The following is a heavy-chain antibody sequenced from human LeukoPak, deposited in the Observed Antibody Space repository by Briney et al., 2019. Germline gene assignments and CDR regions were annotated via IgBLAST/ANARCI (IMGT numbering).Heavy chain of an antibody. J-gene: IGHJ4*02. CDR1: GSISSYY. CDR2: IYVSGST. D-gene: IGHD6-19*01. Sequence: SETLSLTCTVSGSISSYYWSWIRQPPGKGLEWIGYIYVSGSTNYNPSLKSRVTMSIDTSKNQFSLNLSSVTAADTAVYYCARHGSGWSFDYWGQGTLVTVSS. CDR3: ARHGSGWSFDY. V-gene: IGHV4-59*01.